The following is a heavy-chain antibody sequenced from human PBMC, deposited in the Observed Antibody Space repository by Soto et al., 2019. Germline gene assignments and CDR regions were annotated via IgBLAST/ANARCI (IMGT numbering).Heavy chain of an antibody. D-gene: IGHD6-6*01. CDR1: GYSFRSYW. J-gene: IGHJ6*02. Sequence: GESLKISCQTFGYSFRSYWIGWVRQMPGKGLEWMGIIYPGDSETRYSPSFQGQVTISADKSISTAYLQWSSLKASDTAMYYCIAARGYYYYYYGMDVWGQGTTVTVSS. V-gene: IGHV5-51*01. CDR3: IAARGYYYYYYGMDV. CDR2: IYPGDSET.